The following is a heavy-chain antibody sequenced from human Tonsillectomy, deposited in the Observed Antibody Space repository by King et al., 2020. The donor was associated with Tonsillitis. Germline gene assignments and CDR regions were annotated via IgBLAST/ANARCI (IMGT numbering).Heavy chain of an antibody. Sequence: QLVQSGGGLVQPGRSLRLSCAASGFTFDDYAMHWVRQAPGKGLEWVSGISWNSGSIGYADSVKGRFTISRDNAKNSLYLQMNSLRTEDTALYYCAKETLSQLDYWGQGTLVTVSS. CDR2: ISWNSGSI. D-gene: IGHD2-2*01. CDR1: GFTFDDYA. V-gene: IGHV3-9*01. J-gene: IGHJ4*02. CDR3: AKETLSQLDY.